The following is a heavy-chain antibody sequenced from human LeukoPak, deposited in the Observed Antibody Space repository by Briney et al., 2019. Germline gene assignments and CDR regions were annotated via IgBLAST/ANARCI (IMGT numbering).Heavy chain of an antibody. D-gene: IGHD6-6*01. CDR1: GFTLSSHW. CDR3: ARGGKYSSSAFDY. J-gene: IGHJ4*02. Sequence: GGSLRLSCAASGFTLSSHWMHWVRQAPGKGLVWVSRINSDGSSTSYADSVKGRFTISRDNAKNTLYLQKNSLRADDTAVYYCARGGKYSSSAFDYWGQGTLVTVSS. V-gene: IGHV3-74*01. CDR2: INSDGSST.